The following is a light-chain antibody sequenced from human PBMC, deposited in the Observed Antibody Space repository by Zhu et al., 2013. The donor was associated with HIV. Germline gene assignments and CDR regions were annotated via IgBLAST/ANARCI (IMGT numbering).Light chain of an antibody. V-gene: IGKV1-16*02. CDR3: LQYNGYPRT. CDR1: RGINND. CDR2: GAS. Sequence: DIQMTQSPSSLSASVGDRVSITCRASRGINNDLSWFQQKPGKAPKALIYGASRLQRGVASKFSGSGSGTDFTLTINSLQTEDFATYYCLQYNGYPRTFGQGTKVEIK. J-gene: IGKJ1*01.